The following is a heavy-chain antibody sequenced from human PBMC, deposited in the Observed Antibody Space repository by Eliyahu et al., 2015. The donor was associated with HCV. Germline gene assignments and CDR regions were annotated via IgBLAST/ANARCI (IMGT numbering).Heavy chain of an antibody. CDR2: LSWKSGSI. Sequence: EGNLVESGGAXVQPGASLXXSCAXSGFNXDDYAMHWVRQVPGKGLEWVSGLSWKSGSIAYVDSVKGRFTISRDNGKNSLYLQMNSLRPDDSAMYYCARDRHPSQSWNFDLWGRGTLVTVSS. CDR3: ARDRHPSQSWNFDL. J-gene: IGHJ2*01. CDR1: GFNXDDYA. V-gene: IGHV3-9*01.